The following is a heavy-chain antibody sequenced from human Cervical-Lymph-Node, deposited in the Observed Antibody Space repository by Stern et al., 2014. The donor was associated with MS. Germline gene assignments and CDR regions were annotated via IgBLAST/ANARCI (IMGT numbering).Heavy chain of an antibody. J-gene: IGHJ4*02. V-gene: IGHV3-7*03. D-gene: IGHD3-10*02. CDR2: IKTDGREK. Sequence: EVQLVASGGGLVQPGGSQRLSCVTSGFTFSRYWMSWVRQVPGKGLEWVATIKTDGREKYYVDSVKGRFTISRDNAKNSLYLQMNSLGAEDTAVYYCARDIEEPSPIVRGLIIRGYFDYWGQGTLVTVSS. CDR1: GFTFSRYW. CDR3: ARDIEEPSPIVRGLIIRGYFDY.